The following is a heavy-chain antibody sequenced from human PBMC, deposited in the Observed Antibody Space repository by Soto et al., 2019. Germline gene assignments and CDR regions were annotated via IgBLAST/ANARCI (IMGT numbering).Heavy chain of an antibody. J-gene: IGHJ3*02. CDR3: ARVAAASPHAFVI. D-gene: IGHD6-13*01. Sequence: SGGSLRLSCAASGFTFSSYAMHWVRQAPGKGLEWVAVISYDGSNKYYADSVKGRFTISRDNSKNTLYLQMNSLRAEDTAVYYCARVAAASPHAFVIWGQGTMVTVSS. V-gene: IGHV3-30-3*01. CDR2: ISYDGSNK. CDR1: GFTFSSYA.